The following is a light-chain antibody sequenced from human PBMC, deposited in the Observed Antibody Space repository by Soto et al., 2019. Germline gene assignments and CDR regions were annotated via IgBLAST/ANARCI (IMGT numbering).Light chain of an antibody. J-gene: IGKJ4*01. CDR1: QSVSSR. V-gene: IGKV1-5*03. CDR2: KAS. Sequence: DIQMTQSPSTLSASVGDRVTIICRASQSVSSRLAWYQQKPGQAPKPLIYKASSLESGVPSRFSGSGSGTEFSLTIGSLQPDDFATYYCQQYHRYSPLTFGEGTTVEIK. CDR3: QQYHRYSPLT.